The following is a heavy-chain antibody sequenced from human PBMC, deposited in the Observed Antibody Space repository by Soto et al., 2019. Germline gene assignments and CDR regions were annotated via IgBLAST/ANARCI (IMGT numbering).Heavy chain of an antibody. V-gene: IGHV3-15*07. CDR2: IKSKTDGGTT. CDR3: TTAPTGITIFGVVIDEYFQH. CDR1: CFTFSKAS. J-gene: IGHJ1*01. Sequence: GGAPRLSRSASCFTFSKASKNWGRPAPGEGVGWVGRIKSKTDGGTTDYAAPVKGRFTISRDDSKNTLYLQMNSLKTEDTAVYYCTTAPTGITIFGVVIDEYFQHWGQGTLVTVSS. D-gene: IGHD3-3*01.